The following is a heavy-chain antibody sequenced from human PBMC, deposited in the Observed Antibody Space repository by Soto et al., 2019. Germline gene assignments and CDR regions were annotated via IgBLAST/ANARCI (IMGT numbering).Heavy chain of an antibody. V-gene: IGHV1-69*13. CDR2: IIPIFGTA. D-gene: IGHD3-3*01. J-gene: IGHJ6*02. CDR1: GGTFSSYA. Sequence: SVKVSCKASGGTFSSYAISWVRQAPGQGLEWMGGIIPIFGTANYAQKFQGRVTITADESTSTAYMELSSLRSEDTAVYYCARDGGTIFGVVGSHFYYYGMDVWGQWTTVTVSS. CDR3: ARDGGTIFGVVGSHFYYYGMDV.